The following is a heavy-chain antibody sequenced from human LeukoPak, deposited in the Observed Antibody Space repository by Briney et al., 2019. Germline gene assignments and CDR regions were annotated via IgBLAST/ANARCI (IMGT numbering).Heavy chain of an antibody. CDR1: GFTFSSYG. CDR2: IWYDGSNK. D-gene: IGHD4-17*01. CDR3: AKGETTVTIRPHA. V-gene: IGHV3-33*06. J-gene: IGHJ5*02. Sequence: PGGSLRLSCAASGFTFSSYGMHWVRQAPGKGLEWVAVIWYDGSNKYYADSVKGRFTISRDNSKNTLYLQMNSLRAEDTAVYYCAKGETTVTIRPHAWGQGTLVTVSS.